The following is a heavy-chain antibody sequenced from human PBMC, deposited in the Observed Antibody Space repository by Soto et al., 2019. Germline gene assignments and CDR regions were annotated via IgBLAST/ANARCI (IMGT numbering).Heavy chain of an antibody. D-gene: IGHD6-6*01. V-gene: IGHV4-38-2*02. Sequence: PSETLSLTCAVSGYSISSGYYWGWIRQPPGKGLEWIGSIYHSGSTYYNPSLKSRVTISVDTSKNQFSLKLSSVTAADTAVYYCARDDSSSWGMDVWGQGTTVTVSS. J-gene: IGHJ6*02. CDR3: ARDDSSSWGMDV. CDR1: GYSISSGYY. CDR2: IYHSGST.